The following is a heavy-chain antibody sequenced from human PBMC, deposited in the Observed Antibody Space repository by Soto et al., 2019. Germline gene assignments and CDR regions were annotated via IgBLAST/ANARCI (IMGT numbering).Heavy chain of an antibody. Sequence: PGGSLRLSCAASGFTFSSYGMHWVRQAPGKGLEWVAVIWYDGSNKYYADSVKGRFTISRDNSKNTLYLQMNSLRAEDTAVYYCARDLDYDYVWGSYRENWFDPWGQGTLVTVSS. CDR1: GFTFSSYG. CDR2: IWYDGSNK. J-gene: IGHJ5*02. V-gene: IGHV3-33*01. D-gene: IGHD3-16*02. CDR3: ARDLDYDYVWGSYRENWFDP.